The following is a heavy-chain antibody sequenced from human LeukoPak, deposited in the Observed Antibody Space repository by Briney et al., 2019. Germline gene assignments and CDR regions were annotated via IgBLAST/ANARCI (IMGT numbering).Heavy chain of an antibody. V-gene: IGHV3-23*01. Sequence: GGSPRLSCAASGFAFSSYAMSWVRQAPGKGLEWVSAISGSGGSTYYADSVKGRFTISRDNSKNTLYLQMNSLRAEDTAVYYCAKGSIAAACFFDYWGQGTLVTVSS. CDR1: GFAFSSYA. J-gene: IGHJ4*02. CDR2: ISGSGGST. CDR3: AKGSIAAACFFDY. D-gene: IGHD6-13*01.